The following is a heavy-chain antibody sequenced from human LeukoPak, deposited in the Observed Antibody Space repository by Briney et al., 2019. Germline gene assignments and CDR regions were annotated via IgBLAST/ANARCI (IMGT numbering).Heavy chain of an antibody. CDR1: GGSFSGYY. V-gene: IGHV4-34*01. D-gene: IGHD3-16*01. Sequence: ASETLSLTCAVYGGSFSGYYWSWIRQPPGKGLEWIGEINHSGSTNYNPSLKSRVTISVDTSKNQFSLKLSSVTAADTAVYYCAKVDGKRFGYYYMDVWGKGTTVTISS. CDR3: AKVDGKRFGYYYMDV. J-gene: IGHJ6*03. CDR2: INHSGST.